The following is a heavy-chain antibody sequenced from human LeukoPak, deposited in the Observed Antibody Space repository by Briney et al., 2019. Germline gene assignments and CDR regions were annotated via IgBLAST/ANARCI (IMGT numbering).Heavy chain of an antibody. CDR3: ARRGGYSGSDFDD. J-gene: IGHJ4*02. CDR2: IYYSGSA. Sequence: SETLSLTCTVSGGSISSSSYYWGWIRQPPGKGLEWIGNIYYSGSAYYNPSLKSRVTISVDTSKNQFSLKLSSVTAADTAVYYCARRGGYSGSDFDDWGQGTLVTVSS. CDR1: GGSISSSSYY. V-gene: IGHV4-39*01. D-gene: IGHD5-12*01.